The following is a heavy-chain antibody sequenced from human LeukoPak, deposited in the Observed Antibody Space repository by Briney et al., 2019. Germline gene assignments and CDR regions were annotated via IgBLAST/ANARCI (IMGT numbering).Heavy chain of an antibody. CDR2: FSNRT. CDR3: AKDWYDY. Sequence: GGSLRLSCVASGLTFSNYAMIWVRQAPGKGLEWVSVFSNRTHYADSVKGRFTTSRDNSRNTLYLEMNNLRAEDTAIYYCAKDWYDYWGQGTLVTVSS. J-gene: IGHJ4*02. D-gene: IGHD6-13*01. V-gene: IGHV3-23*03. CDR1: GLTFSNYA.